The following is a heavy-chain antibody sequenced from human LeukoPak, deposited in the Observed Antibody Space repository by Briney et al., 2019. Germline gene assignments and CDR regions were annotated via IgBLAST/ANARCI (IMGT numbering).Heavy chain of an antibody. Sequence: AETLSLTCTVSGYSISSGYYWGWIRLPPGKGLEWIGSIYHSGSTYYNPSLQSRVTISVDTSKNQFSLNLTSVTAADTAVYYCARDQGGNYFNWGQGTLVTVSS. CDR3: ARDQGGNYFN. CDR2: IYHSGST. D-gene: IGHD1-7*01. CDR1: GYSISSGYY. J-gene: IGHJ4*02. V-gene: IGHV4-38-2*02.